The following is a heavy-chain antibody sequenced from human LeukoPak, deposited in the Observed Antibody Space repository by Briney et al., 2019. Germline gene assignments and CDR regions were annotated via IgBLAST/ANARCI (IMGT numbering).Heavy chain of an antibody. CDR1: GDSVSSKSFT. D-gene: IGHD1-26*01. CDR3: ARAVGSDFDY. J-gene: IGHJ4*02. Sequence: SQTLSLTCAISGDSVSSKSFTWNWIRQSPSRGLEWLGRTYYRSKWNNDYSLSVRSRITVNPDTSKNQFSLHLNSVTPEDTAVYYCARAVGSDFDYWGQGTLVTVSS. CDR2: TYYRSKWNN. V-gene: IGHV6-1*01.